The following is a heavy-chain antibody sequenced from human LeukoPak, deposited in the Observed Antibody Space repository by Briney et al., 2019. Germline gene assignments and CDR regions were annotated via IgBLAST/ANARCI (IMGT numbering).Heavy chain of an antibody. CDR3: AKESTMREANWFDY. Sequence: PGGSLRLSCAASGFTFNSYGTQWVRQTPGERLEWVAVVSYDGRVQYYADSVKGRFTISRDNSKGTLYLQMNGLSSEDTAMYYCAKESTMREANWFDYWGQGPLVAVSS. CDR1: GFTFNSYG. V-gene: IGHV3-30*18. D-gene: IGHD3-22*01. J-gene: IGHJ4*02. CDR2: VSYDGRVQ.